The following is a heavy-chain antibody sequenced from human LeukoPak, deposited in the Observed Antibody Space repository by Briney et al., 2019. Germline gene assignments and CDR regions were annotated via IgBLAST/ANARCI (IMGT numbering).Heavy chain of an antibody. V-gene: IGHV4-59*08. Sequence: SETLSLTCSVSGGSISSYYWSWLRQPPGKGLEWIGYIYYSGSTNYNPSLKSRVTISVDTSKNQFSLKLSSVTAADTAVYYCARRTRRDGYKWIEQKWYFDLWGRGTLVTVSS. CDR1: GGSISSYY. CDR3: ARRTRRDGYKWIEQKWYFDL. D-gene: IGHD5-24*01. CDR2: IYYSGST. J-gene: IGHJ2*01.